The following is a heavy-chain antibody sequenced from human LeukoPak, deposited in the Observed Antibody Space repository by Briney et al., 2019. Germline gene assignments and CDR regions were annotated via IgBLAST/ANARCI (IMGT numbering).Heavy chain of an antibody. D-gene: IGHD3-22*01. J-gene: IGHJ4*02. CDR3: ARALRYYSDSSGYVFDY. Sequence: SVKVSCKASGGTFSSYAISWVRQAPGQGLEWMGGIIPIFGTANYAQKFQGRVTITADESTSTAYMELSSLRSEDAAVYYCARALRYYSDSSGYVFDYWGQGTLVTVSS. CDR2: IIPIFGTA. CDR1: GGTFSSYA. V-gene: IGHV1-69*13.